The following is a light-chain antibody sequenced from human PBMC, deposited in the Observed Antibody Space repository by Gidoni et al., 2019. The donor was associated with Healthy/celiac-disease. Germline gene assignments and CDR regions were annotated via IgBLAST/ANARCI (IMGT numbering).Light chain of an antibody. Sequence: DIQMTQSPSSLSASVGDRVTITCQASQDISNYLNWYQQKPGKAPKLLIYVASNLETGGPSRFSGSGSGTDFTVTISSLQPEDIATYYCQQYDNLPFTFGPGTKVDIK. CDR1: QDISNY. J-gene: IGKJ3*01. V-gene: IGKV1-33*01. CDR2: VAS. CDR3: QQYDNLPFT.